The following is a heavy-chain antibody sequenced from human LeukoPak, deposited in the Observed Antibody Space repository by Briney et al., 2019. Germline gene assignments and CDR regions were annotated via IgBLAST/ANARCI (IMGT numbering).Heavy chain of an antibody. Sequence: PGGSLRLSCTASGFTFGDYGMSWVRQAPEKGLEWVSYISSTGYTIYYADSVKGRFTISRDNAKNSLFLQMNSLRVEDTAVYFCARGWDNSGYYCDYWGQGTLVTVSS. CDR3: ARGWDNSGYYCDY. J-gene: IGHJ4*02. D-gene: IGHD6-19*01. CDR1: GFTFGDYG. V-gene: IGHV3-48*03. CDR2: ISSTGYTI.